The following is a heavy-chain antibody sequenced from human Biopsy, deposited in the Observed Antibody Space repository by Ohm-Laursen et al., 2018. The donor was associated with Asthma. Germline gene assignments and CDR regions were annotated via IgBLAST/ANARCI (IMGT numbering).Heavy chain of an antibody. CDR1: GFTFSTHH. Sequence: LRLSCTASGFTFSTHHLSWIRQPPGKGLEWVGSIHKNGIGYYKSSLKSRLTISVDTSKNQFSLKVTSATAADTAVYYCARQKLAAAEGPFDLWGQGTMVTVSS. D-gene: IGHD6-13*01. J-gene: IGHJ3*01. V-gene: IGHV4-39*01. CDR3: ARQKLAAAEGPFDL. CDR2: IHKNGIG.